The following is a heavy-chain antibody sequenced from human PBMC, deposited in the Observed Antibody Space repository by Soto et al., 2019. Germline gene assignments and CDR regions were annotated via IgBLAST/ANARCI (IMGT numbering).Heavy chain of an antibody. V-gene: IGHV1-3*01. CDR3: ERDSSTDAFET. Sequence: ASVKVSCKASGYTFTSYAMHWVRQAPGQRLEWMGWINAGNGNTKYSQKFQGRVTITRDTSASTAYMELSSLRSEDTAVYYCERDSSTDAFETWGQGTMVTVSS. D-gene: IGHD6-13*01. J-gene: IGHJ3*02. CDR1: GYTFTSYA. CDR2: INAGNGNT.